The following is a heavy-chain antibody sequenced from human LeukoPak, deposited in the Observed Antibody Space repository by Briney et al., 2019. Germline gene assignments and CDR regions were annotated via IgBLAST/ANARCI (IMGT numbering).Heavy chain of an antibody. CDR2: ISYSGST. J-gene: IGHJ5*02. V-gene: IGHV4-59*01. D-gene: IGHD6-13*01. CDR3: ARGYSRSWYQAVVYIWLDP. CDR1: GGSISSYY. Sequence: SETLSLTCTVSGGSISSYYWTWIRQPPGKGLEWIGYISYSGSTHSNPSLKSRVTISVDTSKNQFSLNLTSVTAADTAVYYCARGYSRSWYQAVVYIWLDPWGQGTLVTVSS.